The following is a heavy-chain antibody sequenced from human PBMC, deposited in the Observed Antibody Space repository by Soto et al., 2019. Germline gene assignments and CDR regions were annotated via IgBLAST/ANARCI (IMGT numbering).Heavy chain of an antibody. D-gene: IGHD1-26*01. CDR3: ARGGQWDFLSDY. J-gene: IGHJ4*02. CDR1: GYSFTRYY. CDR2: ISAYNGNT. Sequence: QVQLVQSGAEVKKPGASVKVSCKASGYSFTRYYINWVRQAPGQGLEWMGWISAYNGNTHNEEKLQGRVTLTTDTSTSTAYMELRSLRSDDTAVYFCARGGQWDFLSDYWGQGTLVTVSS. V-gene: IGHV1-18*01.